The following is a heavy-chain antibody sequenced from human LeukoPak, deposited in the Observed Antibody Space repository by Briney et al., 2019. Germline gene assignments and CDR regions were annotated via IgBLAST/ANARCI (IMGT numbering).Heavy chain of an antibody. Sequence: ASVKVSCKASGYTFTSYDINWVRQATGQGLEWMGWMNPNSGNTGYAQKFQGRVTMTRNTSISTAYMELSSLRSEDTAVYYCARGGEQWLVRDYWGQGTLVTVSS. CDR1: GYTFTSYD. D-gene: IGHD6-19*01. J-gene: IGHJ4*02. CDR3: ARGGEQWLVRDY. V-gene: IGHV1-8*01. CDR2: MNPNSGNT.